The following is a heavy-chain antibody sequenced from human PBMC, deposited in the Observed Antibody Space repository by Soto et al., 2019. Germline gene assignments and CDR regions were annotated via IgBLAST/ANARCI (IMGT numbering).Heavy chain of an antibody. V-gene: IGHV3-23*01. CDR1: GFTFSIYA. CDR2: ISGSGGST. D-gene: IGHD6-6*01. CDR3: AKDLFYSSSTNPY. J-gene: IGHJ4*02. Sequence: GGSLRLSCAASGFTFSIYAMSWVRQAPGKGLEWVSAISGSGGSTYYADSVKGRFTISRDNSKNTLYLQMNSLRAEDTAVYYCAKDLFYSSSTNPYWGQGTLVTVSS.